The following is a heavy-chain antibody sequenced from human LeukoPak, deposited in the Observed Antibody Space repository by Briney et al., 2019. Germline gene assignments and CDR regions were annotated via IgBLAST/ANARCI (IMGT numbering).Heavy chain of an antibody. CDR1: GGTFSSYA. Sequence: SVKVSCKASGGTFSSYAMSWVRQAPGQGLEWMGGIIPIFGTANYAQKFQGRVTITTDESTSTAYMELSSLRSEDTAVYYCAREVGDSSGYYYHYFDYWGQGTLVTVSS. CDR2: IIPIFGTA. CDR3: AREVGDSSGYYYHYFDY. D-gene: IGHD3-22*01. J-gene: IGHJ4*02. V-gene: IGHV1-69*05.